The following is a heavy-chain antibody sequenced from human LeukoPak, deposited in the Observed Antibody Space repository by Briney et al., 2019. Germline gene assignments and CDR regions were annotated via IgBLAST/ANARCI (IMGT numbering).Heavy chain of an antibody. CDR3: AYNDESGSGSYYNRDY. CDR2: IVVGSGNT. V-gene: IGHV1-58*01. D-gene: IGHD3-10*01. J-gene: IGHJ4*02. CDR1: GFTFTSSA. Sequence: TSVRVSCKASGFTFTSSAVQWVRQARGQRLEWIGWIVVGSGNTNYAQKLQERVTITRDMSTSTAYMELSSLRSEDTAVYYCAYNDESGSGSYYNRDYWGQGTLVTVSS.